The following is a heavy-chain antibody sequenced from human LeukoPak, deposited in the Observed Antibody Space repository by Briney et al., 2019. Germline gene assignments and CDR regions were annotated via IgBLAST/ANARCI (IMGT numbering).Heavy chain of an antibody. J-gene: IGHJ4*02. CDR3: AKDETVTTGFFDY. V-gene: IGHV3-21*04. CDR2: NSSSSSYI. CDR1: GFTFSSYS. Sequence: GGSLRLSCAASGFTFSSYSMNWVRQAPGKGLEWVSSNSSSSSYIYYADSVKGRFTISRDNAKNSLYLQMNSLRAEDTAVYYCAKDETVTTGFFDYWGQGTLVTVSS. D-gene: IGHD4-17*01.